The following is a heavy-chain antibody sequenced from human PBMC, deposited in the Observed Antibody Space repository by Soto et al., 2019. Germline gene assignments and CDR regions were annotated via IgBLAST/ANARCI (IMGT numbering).Heavy chain of an antibody. V-gene: IGHV3-33*01. Sequence: SLRLYSATAGGTFCPYGMQWVRQAPGKGLEWVAIIWYDGSNKFYADSVKGRFTISRDNSKNTLYLQMNSLRAEDTAVYYCARVPDTYCSGGSCYSGGIDYWGQGTLVTVSS. J-gene: IGHJ4*02. CDR3: ARVPDTYCSGGSCYSGGIDY. CDR2: IWYDGSNK. D-gene: IGHD2-15*01. CDR1: GGTFCPYG.